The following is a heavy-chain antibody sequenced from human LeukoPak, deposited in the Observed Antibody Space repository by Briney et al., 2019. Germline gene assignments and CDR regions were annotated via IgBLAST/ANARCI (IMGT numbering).Heavy chain of an antibody. V-gene: IGHV1-69*06. CDR3: ARGFCTSSHCYNDFDY. D-gene: IGHD2-2*01. CDR1: GYTFRTYS. Sequence: GASVKVSCKASGYTFRTYSISWVRQAPGLGLEWMGRIIPMSNTADYAQKFQDRVTITADKSTNTAYMELSSLRSEDTAVYYCARGFCTSSHCYNDFDYWGQGTLVTVSS. CDR2: IIPMSNTA. J-gene: IGHJ4*02.